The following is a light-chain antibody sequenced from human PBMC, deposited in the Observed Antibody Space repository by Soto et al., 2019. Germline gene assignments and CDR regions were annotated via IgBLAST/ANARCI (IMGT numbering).Light chain of an antibody. Sequence: DIQMAQSPSSLDASVGDTVTITCRASQSISNYLNWYQQKPGKAPKLLIYAASSLQSGVPSRFSGGGSGTDFILSISSLQPEDFASYYCQQSYSAPHTFAQGTKLGIK. J-gene: IGKJ2*01. CDR3: QQSYSAPHT. CDR1: QSISNY. V-gene: IGKV1-39*01. CDR2: AAS.